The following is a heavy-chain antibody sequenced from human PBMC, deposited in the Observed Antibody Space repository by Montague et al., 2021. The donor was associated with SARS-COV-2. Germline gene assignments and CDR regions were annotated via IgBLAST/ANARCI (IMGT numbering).Heavy chain of an antibody. CDR3: VRELRSSSVLRWFDP. Sequence: SLRLSCAASGFSFGDHGMSWVRQVPGKGLQWVSGIDRYGGSPDYXDSXKGRFTISRDNAKNSLFLQMNSLRVEDTAFYYCVRELRSSSVLRWFDPWGQGTLVTVSS. D-gene: IGHD5/OR15-5a*01. V-gene: IGHV3-20*04. CDR2: IDRYGGSP. CDR1: GFSFGDHG. J-gene: IGHJ5*02.